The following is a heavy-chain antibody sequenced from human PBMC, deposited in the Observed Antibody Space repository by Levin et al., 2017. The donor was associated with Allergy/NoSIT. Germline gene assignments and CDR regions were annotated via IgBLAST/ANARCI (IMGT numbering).Heavy chain of an antibody. D-gene: IGHD2-21*01. J-gene: IGHJ6*02. CDR2: VFGGDSAA. V-gene: IGHV5-51*01. Sequence: GESLKISCQGSGYTFSSYWIGWVRQMPGKGLEWMGIVFGGDSAARYSPSFEGQVTISADKSINTAYLQGHSLKASDTGMYFCVSHPPPGEYYVMDVWAQGTSVIVSS. CDR1: GYTFSSYW. CDR3: VSHPPPGEYYVMDV.